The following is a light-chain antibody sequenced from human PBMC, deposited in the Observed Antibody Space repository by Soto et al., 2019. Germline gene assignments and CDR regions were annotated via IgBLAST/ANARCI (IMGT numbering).Light chain of an antibody. V-gene: IGKV1-27*01. J-gene: IGKJ1*01. CDR1: LGISNY. CDR2: AAS. CDR3: QRYNSVWT. Sequence: DIQITQSPSSLSASVGDRVTTICRTNLGISNYLAWYQQKPRKVPNLLIYAASSLQAGVPSRFSGSGSGTDFTLTISSLQPEDVATYYCQRYNSVWTFGQGTKVDIK.